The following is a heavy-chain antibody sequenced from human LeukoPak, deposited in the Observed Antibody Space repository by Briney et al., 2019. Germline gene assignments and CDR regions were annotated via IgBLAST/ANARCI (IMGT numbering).Heavy chain of an antibody. CDR1: GFTFSSYS. D-gene: IGHD2-15*01. Sequence: PGGSLRLSCAASGFTFSSYSMNWVRQAPGKGLEWVSSISSSSSYIYYADSVKGRFTISRDNAKNSLYLQMNSLRAEDTAVYYCASINGVVVAANDAFDIWGQGTMVTVSS. V-gene: IGHV3-21*01. CDR2: ISSSSSYI. CDR3: ASINGVVVAANDAFDI. J-gene: IGHJ3*02.